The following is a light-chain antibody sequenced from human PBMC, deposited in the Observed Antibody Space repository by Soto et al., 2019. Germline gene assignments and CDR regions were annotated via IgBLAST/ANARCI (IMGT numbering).Light chain of an antibody. Sequence: EIVLTQYPATLSLSPGERATLSCRASQSVSSYLAWYQQRPGQSPRLLITGASMRASGVPVRFLGSGSGTDFTLTITRLEPEDFAVYYCQQYGGSPFTFGLGTRLEIK. CDR2: GAS. CDR1: QSVSSY. J-gene: IGKJ5*01. CDR3: QQYGGSPFT. V-gene: IGKV3-20*01.